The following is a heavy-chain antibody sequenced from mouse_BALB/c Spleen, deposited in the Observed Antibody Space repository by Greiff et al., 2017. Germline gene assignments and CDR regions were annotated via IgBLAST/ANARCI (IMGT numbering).Heavy chain of an antibody. CDR1: GYTFTSYV. V-gene: IGHV1-14*01. D-gene: IGHD2-14*01. Sequence: EVQLQQSGPELVKPGASVKMSCKASGYTFTSYVMHWVKQKPGQGLEWIGYINPYNDGTKYNEKFKGKATLTSDKSSSTAYMELSSLTSEDSAVYYCASSHAYYRYDVRRDYYAMDYWGQGTSVTVSS. J-gene: IGHJ4*01. CDR3: ASSHAYYRYDVRRDYYAMDY. CDR2: INPYNDGT.